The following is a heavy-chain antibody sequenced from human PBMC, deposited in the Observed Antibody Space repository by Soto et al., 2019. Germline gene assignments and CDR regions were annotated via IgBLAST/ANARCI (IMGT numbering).Heavy chain of an antibody. Sequence: EVQVLESGGGLVQPGGSLRLSCEGSGFTVSSHAMTWIRQAPGKGPEWVSTVTADGGTYYAASVKGRFAMSRDTSENTLYLQMNSLGAEDTAAYYCAPHVSCSGGSCQYDAFAIRGQGTMVTVSS. CDR2: VTADGGT. CDR1: GFTVSSHA. V-gene: IGHV3-23*01. D-gene: IGHD2-15*01. CDR3: APHVSCSGGSCQYDAFAI. J-gene: IGHJ3*02.